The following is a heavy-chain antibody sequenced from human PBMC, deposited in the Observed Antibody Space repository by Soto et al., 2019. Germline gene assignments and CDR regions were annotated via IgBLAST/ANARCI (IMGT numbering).Heavy chain of an antibody. D-gene: IGHD3-10*01. CDR1: GYTFTSYG. J-gene: IGHJ4*02. V-gene: IGHV1-18*01. CDR3: ASGADGDY. CDR2: ISAYNGNT. Sequence: QGQLVQSGAEGKKPGASVKVSCKAPGYTFTSYGIRWVRQAPGQGLEGMGWISAYNGNTNYPQKLQGRVTMTTATSTSTAYMELRSLRAGDTAVYYCASGADGDYWGQRTPVTVSS.